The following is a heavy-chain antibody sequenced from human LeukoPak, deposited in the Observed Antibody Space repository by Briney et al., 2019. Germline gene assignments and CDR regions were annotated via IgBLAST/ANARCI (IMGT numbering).Heavy chain of an antibody. CDR2: INTNTGNP. Sequence: GASVKVSCKASGYTFTSYAMNWVRQAPGQGLEWMGWINTNTGNPTYAKGFTGRFVFSLDTSVSTAYLQISSLKAEDTAVYYCTRDGDTAMAAQFDSWGQGTLVTVSS. D-gene: IGHD5-18*01. J-gene: IGHJ4*02. CDR1: GYTFTSYA. V-gene: IGHV7-4-1*02. CDR3: TRDGDTAMAAQFDS.